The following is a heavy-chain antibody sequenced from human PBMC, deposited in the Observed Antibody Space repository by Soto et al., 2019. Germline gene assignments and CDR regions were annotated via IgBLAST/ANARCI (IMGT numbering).Heavy chain of an antibody. CDR2: ISGGGGTT. CDR1: GFTFNNYA. CDR3: AKAPRYCGGGPCLDYFEY. D-gene: IGHD2-15*01. V-gene: IGHV3-23*01. Sequence: GGSLRLSCAASGFTFNNYAMTWVRQAPGKGPEWVSVISGGGGTTYYADSVKGRFTISRDNSKNTLYLQMNSLKAEDTALYYCAKAPRYCGGGPCLDYFEYWGQGTLVTVSS. J-gene: IGHJ4*02.